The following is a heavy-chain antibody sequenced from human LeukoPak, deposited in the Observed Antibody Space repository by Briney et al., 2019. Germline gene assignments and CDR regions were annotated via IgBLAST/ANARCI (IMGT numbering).Heavy chain of an antibody. J-gene: IGHJ4*02. CDR3: ARDGTYGDYDGGPFDY. Sequence: SETLSLTCTVSGGSISSGDYYWSWIRQPPGKGLEWIGYIYYSGSTYYNPSLKSRVTISVDTSKNQFSLKLSSVTAADTAVYYCARDGTYGDYDGGPFDYWSQGTLVTVSS. V-gene: IGHV4-30-4*01. CDR1: GGSISSGDYY. D-gene: IGHD4-17*01. CDR2: IYYSGST.